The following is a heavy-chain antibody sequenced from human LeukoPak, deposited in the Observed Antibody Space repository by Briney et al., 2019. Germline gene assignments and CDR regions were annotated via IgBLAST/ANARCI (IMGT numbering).Heavy chain of an antibody. V-gene: IGHV3-21*01. D-gene: IGHD3-22*01. CDR1: GFTFSTYS. CDR2: IDSSNSYI. CDR3: ARVEDYYDSSGYSAWDY. J-gene: IGHJ4*02. Sequence: GGSLRLSCAASGFTFSTYSMTWVRQAPGKGLEWVSSIDSSNSYIYYADSVKGRFTISRDNAKSSLYLQMNSLRAEDTAVYYCARVEDYYDSSGYSAWDYWGQGTLVTVSS.